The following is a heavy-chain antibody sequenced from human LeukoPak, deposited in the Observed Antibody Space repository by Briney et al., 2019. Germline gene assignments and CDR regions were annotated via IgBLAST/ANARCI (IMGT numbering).Heavy chain of an antibody. Sequence: PGGSLRLSCAASGFTFSDYYMSWIRQAPGKGLEWVSYISSSGSTIYYADSVKGRFTISRDNAKNSLYLQMNSLRAEDTAVYYCAREFRYCSSTSCQRYFGYWGQGTLVTVSS. CDR1: GFTFSDYY. CDR2: ISSSGSTI. D-gene: IGHD2-2*01. J-gene: IGHJ4*02. CDR3: AREFRYCSSTSCQRYFGY. V-gene: IGHV3-11*01.